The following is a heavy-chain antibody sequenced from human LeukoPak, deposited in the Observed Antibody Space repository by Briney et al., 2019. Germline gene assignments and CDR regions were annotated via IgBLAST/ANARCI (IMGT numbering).Heavy chain of an antibody. D-gene: IGHD1-26*01. CDR2: ISSSSSTI. Sequence: PGGSLRLSCAASGFTFSSYSMNWVRQAPGKGLEWVSYISSSSSTIYYADSVKGRFTISRDNPKNSLYLQMNSLRAEDTAVYYCARGGSGSYSPESSFFDYWGQGTLVTVSS. CDR1: GFTFSSYS. CDR3: ARGGSGSYSPESSFFDY. V-gene: IGHV3-48*04. J-gene: IGHJ4*02.